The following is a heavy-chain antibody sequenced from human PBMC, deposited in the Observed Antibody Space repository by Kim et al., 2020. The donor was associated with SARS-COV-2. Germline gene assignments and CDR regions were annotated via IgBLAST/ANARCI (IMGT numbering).Heavy chain of an antibody. J-gene: IGHJ6*04. D-gene: IGHD3-3*01. CDR1: GFTFSSYA. Sequence: GGSLRLSCAASGFTFSSYAMHWVRQAPGKGLEWVAVISYDGSNKYYADSVKGRFTISRDNSKNTLYLQMNSLRAEDTAVYYCARALWSGYKNYYYYGMDVWGKGTTVTVSS. CDR2: ISYDGSNK. V-gene: IGHV3-30*04. CDR3: ARALWSGYKNYYYYGMDV.